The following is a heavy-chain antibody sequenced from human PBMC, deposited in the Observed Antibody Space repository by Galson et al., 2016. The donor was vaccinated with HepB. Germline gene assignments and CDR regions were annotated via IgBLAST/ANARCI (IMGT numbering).Heavy chain of an antibody. J-gene: IGHJ4*02. CDR2: IWYDGSRK. D-gene: IGHD3-10*01. CDR3: ARDLSLGSGSD. CDR1: GITFSNYG. Sequence: SLRLSCAASGITFSNYGMHWVRQAPGKGLEWVAIIWYDGSRKEYADFVKGRFTISRDDSKNTLYLQMNNLGAEDTAVYYCARDLSLGSGSDWGQGTLVTVSS. V-gene: IGHV3-33*01.